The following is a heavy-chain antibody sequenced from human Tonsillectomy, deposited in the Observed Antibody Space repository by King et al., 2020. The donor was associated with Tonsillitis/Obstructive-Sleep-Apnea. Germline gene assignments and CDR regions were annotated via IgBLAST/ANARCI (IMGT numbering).Heavy chain of an antibody. CDR3: ARVSPAYDFGTGEGNWFDP. D-gene: IGHD3-3*01. Sequence: VQLVESGAEVKKPGSSVKVSCKASGGTFSSYAISWVRQAPGQGLEWMGGIISIFGTANYAQKFQGRVTITADESTSTAYMELISLRSEDTAVYYCARVSPAYDFGTGEGNWFDPWGQGTLVTVSS. V-gene: IGHV1-69*01. CDR1: GGTFSSYA. J-gene: IGHJ5*02. CDR2: IISIFGTA.